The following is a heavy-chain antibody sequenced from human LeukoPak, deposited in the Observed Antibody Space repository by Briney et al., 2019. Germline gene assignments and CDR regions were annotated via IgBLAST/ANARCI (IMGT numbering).Heavy chain of an antibody. CDR3: ARTQLPYYYDSSGYLFDS. CDR2: ISSSGSTI. CDR1: GFTFSDYY. D-gene: IGHD3-22*01. V-gene: IGHV3-11*04. Sequence: PGGSLRLSCAASGFTFSDYYMSWIRQAPGKGLEWVSYISSSGSTIYYADSVKGRFTISRDNAKNSLYLQMNSLRAEDTAVYYCARTQLPYYYDSSGYLFDSWGQGTPVTVSS. J-gene: IGHJ4*02.